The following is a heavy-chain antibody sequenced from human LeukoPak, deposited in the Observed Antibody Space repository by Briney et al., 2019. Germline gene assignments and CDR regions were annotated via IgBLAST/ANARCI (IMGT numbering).Heavy chain of an antibody. J-gene: IGHJ5*02. CDR3: ARDDCSSISCYHNWFDP. CDR1: GFTFSSYE. D-gene: IGHD2-2*01. V-gene: IGHV3-48*03. CDR2: ISSSGSTI. Sequence: GGSLRLSCAASGFTFSSYEMNWVRQAPGKELEWVSYISSSGSTIYYADSVKGRFTISRDNAKNSLYLQMNSLRAEDTAVYYCARDDCSSISCYHNWFDPWGQGTLVTVSS.